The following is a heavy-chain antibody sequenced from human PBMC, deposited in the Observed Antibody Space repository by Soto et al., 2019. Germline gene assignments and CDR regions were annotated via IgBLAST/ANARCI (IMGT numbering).Heavy chain of an antibody. Sequence: QVQLVQSGAEVKKPGSSVKVSCKASGGTFSSYAISWVRQAPGQGLEWMGGIIPIFGTANYAQKFQGRVTITAEESTSTAYMELSSLRSEDTAVYYCARNSRGYSYGSPSGLGSDYWGQGTLVTVSS. V-gene: IGHV1-69*01. CDR1: GGTFSSYA. CDR2: IIPIFGTA. CDR3: ARNSRGYSYGSPSGLGSDY. D-gene: IGHD5-18*01. J-gene: IGHJ4*02.